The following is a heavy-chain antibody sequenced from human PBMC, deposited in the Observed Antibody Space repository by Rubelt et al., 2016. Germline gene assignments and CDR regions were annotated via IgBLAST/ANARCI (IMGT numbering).Heavy chain of an antibody. CDR1: GYTFTNFG. J-gene: IGHJ4*02. CDR2: ISAHNGNT. CDR3: ARGCVDSYYAL. V-gene: IGHV1-18*01. D-gene: IGHD4-11*01. Sequence: QVQLVQSGAEVKQPGASVKVSCKASGYTFTNFGIAWVRQAPGQGLEWVGWISAHNGNTKSAQKFQGRVTMTTDPTASTALLECKSLRSDDKDIYDCARGCVDSYYALWGQGTPDTVS.